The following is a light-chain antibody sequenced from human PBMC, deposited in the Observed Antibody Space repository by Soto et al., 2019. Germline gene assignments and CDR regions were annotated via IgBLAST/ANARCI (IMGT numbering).Light chain of an antibody. J-gene: IGLJ1*01. CDR2: EGS. CDR3: CSYAGSSTYV. Sequence: QSVLTQPASVSWSPGQSITISCTGTSSDVGSYNLVSLYQQHPGKAPKLMIYEGSKRPSGVSNRFSGSKSGNTASLTISGLQAEDEADYYCCSYAGSSTYVFGTGTKAPS. V-gene: IGLV2-23*01. CDR1: SSDVGSYNL.